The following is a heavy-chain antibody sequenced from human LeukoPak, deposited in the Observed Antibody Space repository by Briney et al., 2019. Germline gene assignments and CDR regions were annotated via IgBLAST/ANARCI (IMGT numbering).Heavy chain of an antibody. CDR3: ASLSSGWYKDDY. Sequence: GGSLRLSCAASGFTFSSYSMNWVRQAPGKGLEWVSSISSSSSYIYYADSVKGRFTISRDNAKNSLYLQMNSLRAEDTAVYYCASLSSGWYKDDYWGQGTLVTVSS. CDR1: GFTFSSYS. V-gene: IGHV3-21*01. J-gene: IGHJ4*02. D-gene: IGHD6-19*01. CDR2: ISSSSSYI.